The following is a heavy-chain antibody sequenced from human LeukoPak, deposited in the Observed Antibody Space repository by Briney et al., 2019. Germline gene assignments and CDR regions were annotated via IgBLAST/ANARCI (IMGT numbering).Heavy chain of an antibody. Sequence: PSETLSLTCTVSGGSISSYYWSWIRQPPGKGLEWIGEIDHSARTNSNAPLKSRVTISVDMSKNQFSLRLSSVTAADTAVYYCARKSILTAGRKPYDFWDQGTLVTVSP. CDR2: IDHSART. J-gene: IGHJ4*02. CDR1: GGSISSYY. CDR3: ARKSILTAGRKPYDF. D-gene: IGHD6-13*01. V-gene: IGHV4-34*01.